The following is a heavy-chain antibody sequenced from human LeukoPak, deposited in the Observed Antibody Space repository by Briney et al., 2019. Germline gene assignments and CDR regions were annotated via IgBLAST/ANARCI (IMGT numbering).Heavy chain of an antibody. CDR3: ARDRNSNLRLGF. D-gene: IGHD5-12*01. Sequence: PSETLSLTCAVSGGSINSSNWRSWVRQPPGKGLEWIGQIFHSGSANYNPSLKSRVTMSVDKSNNQFSLRLSSVTAADTAVYYCARDRNSNLRLGFWGQGALVTVSS. V-gene: IGHV4-4*02. CDR1: GGSINSSNW. J-gene: IGHJ4*02. CDR2: IFHSGSA.